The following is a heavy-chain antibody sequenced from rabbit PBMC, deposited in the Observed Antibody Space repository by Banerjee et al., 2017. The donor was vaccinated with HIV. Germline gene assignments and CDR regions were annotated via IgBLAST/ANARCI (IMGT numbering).Heavy chain of an antibody. CDR3: ARDLAGVIGWNFGL. CDR2: IDAGSNGNT. Sequence: QEQLEESGGDLVKPEGSLTLTCTASGFSFSSSYWICWIRQAPGKGLEWIACIDAGSNGNTYYASWAKGRSTVSKTSSTTVTLQMTSLTAADTATYFCARDLAGVIGWNFGLWGPGTLVTVS. D-gene: IGHD4-1*01. V-gene: IGHV1S45*01. J-gene: IGHJ4*01. CDR1: GFSFSSSYW.